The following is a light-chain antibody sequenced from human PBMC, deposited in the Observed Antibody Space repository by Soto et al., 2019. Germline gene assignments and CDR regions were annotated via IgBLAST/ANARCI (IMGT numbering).Light chain of an antibody. CDR2: GAS. V-gene: IGKV3-20*01. Sequence: EIVLTQSPGTLSLSPGERATLSCRASQSVSSSYLAWYQQKPGQAPRLLIYGASSRATGIPDRFSGGGSGTDFTLTISRLEPEDFAVYYCQQYDNSPLTFGQGTRLEMK. CDR1: QSVSSSY. CDR3: QQYDNSPLT. J-gene: IGKJ5*01.